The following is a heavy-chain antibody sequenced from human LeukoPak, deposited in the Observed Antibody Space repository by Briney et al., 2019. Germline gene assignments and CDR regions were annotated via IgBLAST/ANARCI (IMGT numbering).Heavy chain of an antibody. CDR3: ARDSYTSYYDSSGYSD. V-gene: IGHV3-23*01. Sequence: GGSLRLSCAASGFTFSSYAMSWVRQAPGKGLEWVSAISGSGGSTYYADSVKGRFTISRDNSKNTLYLQMNSLRDEDTAVYYCARDSYTSYYDSSGYSDWGQGTLVTVSP. CDR2: ISGSGGST. D-gene: IGHD3-22*01. J-gene: IGHJ4*02. CDR1: GFTFSSYA.